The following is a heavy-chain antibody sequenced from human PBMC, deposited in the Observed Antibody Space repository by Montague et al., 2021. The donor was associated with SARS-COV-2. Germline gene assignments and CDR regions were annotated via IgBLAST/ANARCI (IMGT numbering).Heavy chain of an antibody. CDR1: GDSISRSHYF. CDR3: ARWGLNNALDI. CDR2: IYFTGKT. J-gene: IGHJ3*02. Sequence: SETLSLTCSVSGDSISRSHYFWAWIRQPPGMGLEWIGSIYFTGKTYYHPSLKSRVTISIDTSKNHFSLRLSSVTAADSAVFYCARWGLNNALDIWGLGTMITSSS. D-gene: IGHD1/OR15-1a*01. V-gene: IGHV4-39*02.